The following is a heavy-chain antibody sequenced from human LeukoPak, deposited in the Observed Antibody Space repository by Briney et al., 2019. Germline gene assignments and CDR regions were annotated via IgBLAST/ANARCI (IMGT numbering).Heavy chain of an antibody. V-gene: IGHV1-69*13. CDR1: GGTFSSYA. Sequence: SVKVSCKASGGTFSSYAISWVRQAPGQGLEWMGGIIPIFGTANYAQKFQGRVTITADESTSTAYMELSSLRSEDTAVYYCASSWDQNRLYSGYDFLCVDYWGQGTLVTASS. CDR3: ASSWDQNRLYSGYDFLCVDY. D-gene: IGHD5-12*01. CDR2: IIPIFGTA. J-gene: IGHJ4*02.